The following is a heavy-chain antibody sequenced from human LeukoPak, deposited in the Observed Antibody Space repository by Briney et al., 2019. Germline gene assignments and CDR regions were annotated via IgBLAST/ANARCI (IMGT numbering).Heavy chain of an antibody. CDR1: GFTFSSYA. V-gene: IGHV3-23*01. CDR2: ISGSGGST. D-gene: IGHD3-22*01. CDR3: AKDPPYYYDSSGYGGGAFDI. J-gene: IGHJ3*02. Sequence: PGGSLRLSCAASGFTFSSYAMSWVRQAPGKGLEWVSAISGSGGSTYYADSVKGRFTISRDNSKNTLYLQMNSLRAEDTAVYYCAKDPPYYYDSSGYGGGAFDIWGQGTVVTVSS.